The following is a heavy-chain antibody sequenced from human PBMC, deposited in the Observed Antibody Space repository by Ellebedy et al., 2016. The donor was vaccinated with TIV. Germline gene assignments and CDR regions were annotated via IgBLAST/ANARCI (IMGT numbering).Heavy chain of an antibody. CDR3: ARGGRIYYFDY. D-gene: IGHD3-16*01. CDR1: GGSISSGGYS. V-gene: IGHV4-30-2*01. J-gene: IGHJ4*02. CDR2: TYHSGST. Sequence: LRLSCAVSGGSISSGGYSWSWIRQPPGKGLEWIGYTYHSGSTYYNPSLKSRVTISVDRSKNQFSLKLSSVTAADTAVYYCARGGRIYYFDYWGQGTLVTVSS.